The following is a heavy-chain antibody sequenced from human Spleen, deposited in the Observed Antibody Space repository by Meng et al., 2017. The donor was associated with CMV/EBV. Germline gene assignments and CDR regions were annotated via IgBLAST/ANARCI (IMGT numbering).Heavy chain of an antibody. CDR3: ARDLGYAFDI. V-gene: IGHV3-21*01. Sequence: GGSLRLSCAASGFSFSLYTMSWVRQAPGKGLEWVSSISAATTYRSYAASLKGRFTVSRDNTKNSLYLQMSSLGVEDTAVYYCARDLGYAFDIWGRGTLVTVSS. J-gene: IGHJ3*02. D-gene: IGHD1-26*01. CDR2: ISAATTYR. CDR1: GFSFSLYT.